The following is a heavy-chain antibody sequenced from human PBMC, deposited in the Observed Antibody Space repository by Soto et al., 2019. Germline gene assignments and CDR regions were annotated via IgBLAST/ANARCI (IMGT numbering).Heavy chain of an antibody. D-gene: IGHD6-13*01. CDR1: GYTFTGYY. V-gene: IGHV1-2*04. CDR3: ARARGYSSSWYHGYYYGMDV. J-gene: IGHJ6*02. Sequence: ASVKVSCKASGYTFTGYYMHWVRQAPGQGLEWMGWINPNSGGTNYAQKFQGWVTTTRDTSISTAYMELSRLRAEDTAVYYCARARGYSSSWYHGYYYGMDVWGQGTTVTVSS. CDR2: INPNSGGT.